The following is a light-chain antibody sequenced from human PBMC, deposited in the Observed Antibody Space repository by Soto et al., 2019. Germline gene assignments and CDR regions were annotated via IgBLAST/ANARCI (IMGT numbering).Light chain of an antibody. J-gene: IGLJ3*02. CDR3: SSYTDSTIVM. Sequence: QSALTQPASVSGSPGQSITISCTGTSSDVGDYNYVSWYQQHPGKAPKLMIYDVSHRPSGVSSRFSGSKSGNTASLTISGLQAEDEADYYRSSYTDSTIVMFGGGTKLTVL. CDR1: SSDVGDYNY. CDR2: DVS. V-gene: IGLV2-14*01.